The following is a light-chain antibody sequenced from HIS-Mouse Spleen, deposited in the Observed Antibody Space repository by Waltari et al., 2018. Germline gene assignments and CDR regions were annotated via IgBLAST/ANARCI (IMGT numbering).Light chain of an antibody. CDR3: QSYDSSNVV. CDR2: EDN. Sequence: NFMLTQPHSVSESPGKTVTISCTRSSGSIASNYVQGYQQRPGSAPTTVIYEDNQRPSGVPDRFSGSIDSSSNSASLTISGLKTEDEADYYCQSYDSSNVVFGGGTKLTVL. J-gene: IGLJ2*01. CDR1: SGSIASNY. V-gene: IGLV6-57*04.